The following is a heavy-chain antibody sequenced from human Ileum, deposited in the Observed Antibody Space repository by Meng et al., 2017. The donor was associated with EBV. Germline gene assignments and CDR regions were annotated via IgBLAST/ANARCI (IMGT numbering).Heavy chain of an antibody. CDR1: HYSFSSYT. D-gene: IGHD3-10*01. CDR2: ISAYNGET. Sequence: QLVQSGPAVKKPGAPLRVSCKASHYSFSSYTINWVRQSPGQGLEWMGRISAYNGETRYAQKFQGRVTFSTDSSTDTAYMELRSLRSDDTAIYYCARERWYYGSGNYHPFDYWGQGTLVTVSS. CDR3: ARERWYYGSGNYHPFDY. J-gene: IGHJ4*02. V-gene: IGHV1-18*04.